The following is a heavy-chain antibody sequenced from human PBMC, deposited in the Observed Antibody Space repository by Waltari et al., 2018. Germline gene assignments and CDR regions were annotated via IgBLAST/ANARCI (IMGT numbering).Heavy chain of an antibody. D-gene: IGHD3-10*01. CDR2: ITADGATT. Sequence: EVQLVESGGGVVEPGGSLRLSCGTSGFNFEDYAMHWVRQAPGKGLECISLITADGATTSYADSWKGRFTISRDSNKNSLSLYLNSLTPEDTALYYCAKDTSVSGRGGFDSWGQGTLVTVSS. CDR3: AKDTSVSGRGGFDS. J-gene: IGHJ4*02. V-gene: IGHV3-43*02. CDR1: GFNFEDYA.